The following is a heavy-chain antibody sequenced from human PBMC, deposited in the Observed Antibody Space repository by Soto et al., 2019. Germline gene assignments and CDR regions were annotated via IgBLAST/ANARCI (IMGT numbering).Heavy chain of an antibody. Sequence: ASVKVSCKASGHTFTGYYMHWVRQAPGQGLEWMGWINPNSGGTNYAQKFQGWVTMTRDTSISTAYMELSRLRSDDTAVYYCARDRGVDYYYGMDVWGQGTTVTVSS. J-gene: IGHJ6*02. CDR2: INPNSGGT. CDR3: ARDRGVDYYYGMDV. D-gene: IGHD2-15*01. CDR1: GHTFTGYY. V-gene: IGHV1-2*04.